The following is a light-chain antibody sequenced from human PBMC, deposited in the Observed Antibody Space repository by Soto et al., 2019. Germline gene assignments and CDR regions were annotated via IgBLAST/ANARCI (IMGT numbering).Light chain of an antibody. J-gene: IGLJ3*02. CDR3: QSYDTSNPLV. CDR1: SGSIGSSY. CDR2: EDN. Sequence: NFMLTQPHSVSESPGKTVTISCTRSSGSIGSSYVQWYQQLPGSSPTTVIFEDNQRPTGVPVRFSGSIDSSSNSASLVISGLRTEDEADYYCQSYDTSNPLVFGGGTKVTVL. V-gene: IGLV6-57*01.